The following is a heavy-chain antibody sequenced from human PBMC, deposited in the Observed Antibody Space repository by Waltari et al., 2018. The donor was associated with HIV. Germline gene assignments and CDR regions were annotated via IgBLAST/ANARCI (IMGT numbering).Heavy chain of an antibody. D-gene: IGHD3-22*01. Sequence: QVQLQESGPGLVKPSETLSLTCTVSGGSISSYYWSWIRQPPGQGLEWIGYIYYSGSTNYNPSLKSRVTISVDTSKNQFSLKLSSVTAADTAVYYCARDSPPYYYDSSGYRGGAFDIWGQGTMVTVSS. CDR3: ARDSPPYYYDSSGYRGGAFDI. CDR2: IYYSGST. V-gene: IGHV4-59*01. J-gene: IGHJ3*02. CDR1: GGSISSYY.